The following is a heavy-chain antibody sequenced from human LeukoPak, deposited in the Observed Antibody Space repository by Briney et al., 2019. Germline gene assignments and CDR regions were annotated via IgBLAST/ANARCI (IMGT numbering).Heavy chain of an antibody. CDR1: GDSITSSHW. J-gene: IGHJ4*02. CDR2: IFHAGST. D-gene: IGHD4-17*01. V-gene: IGHV4-4*02. Sequence: SETLSLTCADSGDSITSSHWWTWIRQPPGKGLEWIGEIFHAGSTNYNSSLESRVTISVDKSKNQFSLKLTSVTAADTAVYFCARAYGDYRWFFDFWGPGILVTVSS. CDR3: ARAYGDYRWFFDF.